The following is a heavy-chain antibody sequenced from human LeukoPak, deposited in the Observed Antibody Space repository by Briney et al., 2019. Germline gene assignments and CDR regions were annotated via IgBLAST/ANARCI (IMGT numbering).Heavy chain of an antibody. V-gene: IGHV4-34*01. CDR1: VGSLSGYY. CDR2: INHSGST. Sequence: SETLPLTCAVYVGSLSGYYWKWIRQPQGKGLEWIGEINHSGSTNYNPSLKSRVTISVDTSKNQFSLKLSSVTAADTAVYYCASMRSYWYFDLWGRGTLVTVSS. CDR3: ASMRSYWYFDL. D-gene: IGHD2-2*01. J-gene: IGHJ2*01.